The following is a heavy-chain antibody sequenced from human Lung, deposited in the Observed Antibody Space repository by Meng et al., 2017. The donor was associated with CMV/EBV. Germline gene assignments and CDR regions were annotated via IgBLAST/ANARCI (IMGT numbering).Heavy chain of an antibody. CDR3: AKSSDNGWSS. V-gene: IGHV1-2*06. J-gene: IGHJ4*01. CDR2: VNTVSDDT. CDR1: GYTFSGFY. D-gene: IGHD6-19*01. Sequence: VQLGQSGAEVKRPGASVKISCQASGYTFSGFYMNWARQAPGHGLEWLGRVNTVSDDTHYAQKFVGRLTVTRSATINTAFMELTSLRPDDTAVYYCAKSSDNGWSSWGPGTLVTVSS.